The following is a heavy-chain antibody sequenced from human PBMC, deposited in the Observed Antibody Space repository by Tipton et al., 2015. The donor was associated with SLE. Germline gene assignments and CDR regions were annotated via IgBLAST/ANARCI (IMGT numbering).Heavy chain of an antibody. J-gene: IGHJ4*02. D-gene: IGHD3-10*01. CDR3: ARGLAMVRGDSMDY. V-gene: IGHV4-4*08. Sequence: TLSLTCTVSGGSVSGDYWSWIRQPPGKGLELIGNIYSSGSTNYNPSLKSRVTISVDTSKNQFSLKLSSVTAADTAVYYCARGLAMVRGDSMDYWGQGTLVTVSS. CDR1: GGSVSGDY. CDR2: IYSSGST.